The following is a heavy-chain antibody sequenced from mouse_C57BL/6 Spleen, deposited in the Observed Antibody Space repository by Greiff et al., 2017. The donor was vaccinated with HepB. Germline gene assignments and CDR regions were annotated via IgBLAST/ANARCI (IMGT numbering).Heavy chain of an antibody. J-gene: IGHJ1*03. Sequence: VKLMESGPELVKPGASVKISCKASGYAFSSSWMNWVKQRPGKGLEWIGRIYPGDGDTNYNGKFKGKATLTADKSSSTAYMQLSSLTSEDSAVYFCAYLDYGSSYNWYFDVWGTGTTVTVSS. CDR2: IYPGDGDT. CDR3: AYLDYGSSYNWYFDV. V-gene: IGHV1-82*01. CDR1: GYAFSSSW. D-gene: IGHD1-1*01.